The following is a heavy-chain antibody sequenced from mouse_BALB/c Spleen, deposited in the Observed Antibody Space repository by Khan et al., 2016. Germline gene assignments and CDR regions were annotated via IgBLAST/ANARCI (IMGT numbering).Heavy chain of an antibody. CDR3: ARQPYYHYYVMDY. Sequence: QVQLKESGPGLVAPSQSLSITCTISGVSLTNYGVHWLRQPPGKGLEWLVVIWSDGSTTYNSALKSRLSISKDNSKSQVFLKMNSLQTDDSAMYXWARQPYYHYYVMDYWGQGTSVTVSS. V-gene: IGHV2-6-1*01. J-gene: IGHJ4*01. CDR1: GVSLTNYG. D-gene: IGHD2-10*01. CDR2: IWSDGST.